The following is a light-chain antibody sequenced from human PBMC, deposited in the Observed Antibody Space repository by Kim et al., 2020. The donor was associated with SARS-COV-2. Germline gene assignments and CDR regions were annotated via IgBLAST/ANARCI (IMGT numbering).Light chain of an antibody. Sequence: WSPGERATLSCRASQSLGSTYLAWYQQKPGQPPRLLIYSASNRAAGIPERFSGGGSGTDFTLTISRLEPEDFAVYSCQQYGSSALTFGGGTRVEI. J-gene: IGKJ4*01. CDR2: SAS. V-gene: IGKV3-20*01. CDR3: QQYGSSALT. CDR1: QSLGSTY.